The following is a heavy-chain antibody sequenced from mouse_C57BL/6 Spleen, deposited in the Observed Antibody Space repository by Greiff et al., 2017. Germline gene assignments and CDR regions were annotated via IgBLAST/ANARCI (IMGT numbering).Heavy chain of an antibody. CDR2: ISDGGRYT. V-gene: IGHV5-4*01. D-gene: IGHD4-1*01. J-gene: IGHJ1*03. Sequence: EVQLVESGGGLVKPGGSLKLSCAASGFTFSSYAMSWVRQTPEKRLEWVATISDGGRYTYYPDNVKGRFTIARDNAKNNLYLQMSHLKSEDTAMYYCARGERTGRESWDFDVWGTGTTVTVSS. CDR3: ARGERTGRESWDFDV. CDR1: GFTFSSYA.